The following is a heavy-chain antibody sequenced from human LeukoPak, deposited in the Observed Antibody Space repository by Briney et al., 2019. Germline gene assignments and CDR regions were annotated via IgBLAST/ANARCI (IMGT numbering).Heavy chain of an antibody. CDR2: ISYDGSNK. J-gene: IGHJ5*02. CDR3: ARSGRIRTNWFDP. V-gene: IGHV3-30*09. CDR1: GFTFSSYA. Sequence: GGSLRLSCAASGFTFSSYAMHWVRQAPGKGLEWVAVISYDGSNKYYADSVKGRFAISRDNSKNTLYLQMNSLRAEDTAVYYCARSGRIRTNWFDPWGQGTLVTVSS. D-gene: IGHD1/OR15-1a*01.